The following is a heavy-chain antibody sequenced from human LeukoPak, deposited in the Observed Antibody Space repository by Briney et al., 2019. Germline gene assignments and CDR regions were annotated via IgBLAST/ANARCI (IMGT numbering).Heavy chain of an antibody. Sequence: SETLSLTCTVSGGSISSYYWSWIRQPAGKGLEWIGRIYTSGSTNYNPSLKSRVTMSVDTSKNQFSLKLSSVTAADTAVYYCAREGEYYGSGSYYHDAFDIWGQGTMVTVSS. V-gene: IGHV4-4*07. CDR1: GGSISSYY. CDR2: IYTSGST. J-gene: IGHJ3*02. CDR3: AREGEYYGSGSYYHDAFDI. D-gene: IGHD3-10*01.